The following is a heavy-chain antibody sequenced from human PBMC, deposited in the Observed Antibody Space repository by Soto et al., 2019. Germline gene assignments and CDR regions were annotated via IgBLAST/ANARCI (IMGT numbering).Heavy chain of an antibody. CDR3: ARHGYYYDSTGYYYFV. D-gene: IGHD3-22*01. V-gene: IGHV4-39*01. CDR1: GGSISSTNHY. J-gene: IGHJ4*02. Sequence: LTCTVSGGSISSTNHYWGWIRQPPGKGLEWIGDIYYSGLTRYNPSLKSRVTISVDTSKDQFSLKLSSVTAADTAVYYCARHGYYYDSTGYYYFVWGQGTLVTVSS. CDR2: IYYSGLT.